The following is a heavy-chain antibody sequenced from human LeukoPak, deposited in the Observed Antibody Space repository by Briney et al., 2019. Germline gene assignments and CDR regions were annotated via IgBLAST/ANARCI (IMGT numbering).Heavy chain of an antibody. D-gene: IGHD6-6*01. CDR2: INYSANT. Sequence: PSETLSLTCTVSGGSISSSSYYWGCIRQPPGKGLEWIGSINYSANTYHNPSLKSRVTISVDTSKNQFSLKLSFVTAADTAVYYCARFETSIAGGVDYWGQGTLVTVSS. CDR3: ARFETSIAGGVDY. CDR1: GGSISSSSYY. V-gene: IGHV4-39*01. J-gene: IGHJ4*02.